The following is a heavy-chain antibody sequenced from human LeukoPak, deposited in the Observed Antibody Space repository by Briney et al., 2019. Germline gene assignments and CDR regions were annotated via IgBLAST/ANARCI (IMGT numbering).Heavy chain of an antibody. Sequence: PGGSLRLSCAASGFTFSSYAMSWVRQAPGKGLEWVSAISGSGGSTYYADSVKGRFTISRDNSKNTLYLQMNSLRAEDTAVYYCVCGGWFGRSFDYWGQGTLVTVSS. CDR2: ISGSGGST. CDR3: VCGGWFGRSFDY. J-gene: IGHJ4*02. CDR1: GFTFSSYA. V-gene: IGHV3-23*01. D-gene: IGHD3-10*01.